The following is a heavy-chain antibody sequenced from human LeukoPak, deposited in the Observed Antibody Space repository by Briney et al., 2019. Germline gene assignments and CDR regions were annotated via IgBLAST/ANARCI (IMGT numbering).Heavy chain of an antibody. D-gene: IGHD5-18*01. Sequence: PGGSLRLSCAASGFTFSSYGMHWVRQAPGMGLEWVSGISGSGGSTYYADSVKGRFTISRDNSKNILYLQMNSLRAEDTAVYYCAKPRGYTYDYRVGDFDYWGQGTLVTVSS. CDR2: ISGSGGST. V-gene: IGHV3-23*01. J-gene: IGHJ4*02. CDR3: AKPRGYTYDYRVGDFDY. CDR1: GFTFSSYG.